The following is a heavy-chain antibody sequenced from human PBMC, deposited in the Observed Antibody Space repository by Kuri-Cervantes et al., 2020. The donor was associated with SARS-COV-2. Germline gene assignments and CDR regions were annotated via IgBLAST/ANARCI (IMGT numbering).Heavy chain of an antibody. CDR3: ARDADSSSWYPGAFDI. Sequence: ASVKVSCKASGYTFTGYYMNWVRQAPGQGLEWMGRINPNSGGTNYAQKFQGRVTMTRDTSISTAYMELSRLRSDDTAVYYCARDADSSSWYPGAFDIWGQGTMVTVSS. CDR2: INPNSGGT. CDR1: GYTFTGYY. D-gene: IGHD6-13*01. J-gene: IGHJ3*02. V-gene: IGHV1-2*06.